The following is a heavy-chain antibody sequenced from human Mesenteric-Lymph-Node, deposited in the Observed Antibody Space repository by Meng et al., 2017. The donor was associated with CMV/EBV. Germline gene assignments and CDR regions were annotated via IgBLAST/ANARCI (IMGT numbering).Heavy chain of an antibody. J-gene: IGHJ4*02. CDR1: GGSISSGGYS. Sequence: GGSISSGGYSWSWIRLHPGKGLEWIGYIYDSCSTYYKSSLKSRVTISVDTSKNQFSLKLSSVTAADTAVYYCARMPSAGDYDVRVDYWGQGTLVTVSS. D-gene: IGHD4-17*01. CDR3: ARMPSAGDYDVRVDY. V-gene: IGHV4-31*02. CDR2: IYDSCST.